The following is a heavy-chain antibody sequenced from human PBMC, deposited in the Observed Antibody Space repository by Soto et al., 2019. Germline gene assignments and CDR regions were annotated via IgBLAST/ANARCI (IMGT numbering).Heavy chain of an antibody. CDR1: GYSFTSYW. CDR3: ARHREQWLVHSWFDP. V-gene: IGHV5-51*01. CDR2: IYPGDSDT. J-gene: IGHJ5*02. Sequence: GESLKISCRGSGYSFTSYWIGWVRQMPGKGLEWMGIIYPGDSDTRYSPSFQGQVTISADKSISTAYLQWSSLKASDTAMYYCARHREQWLVHSWFDPWGQGTLVTVSS. D-gene: IGHD6-19*01.